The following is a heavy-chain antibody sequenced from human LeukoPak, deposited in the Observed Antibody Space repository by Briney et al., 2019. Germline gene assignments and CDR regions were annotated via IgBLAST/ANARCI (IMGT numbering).Heavy chain of an antibody. CDR2: IYHSGST. CDR1: GGSISSGGYY. J-gene: IGHJ3*02. V-gene: IGHV4-31*03. Sequence: SETLSLTCTVSGGSISSGGYYWSWIRQHPGKGLEWIGYIYHSGSTDYNPSLKSRVTISVYTSKNQFSLKLSSVIIADTAVYYCARESSGTEGSAAFDIWGQGTMVTVSS. D-gene: IGHD3-22*01. CDR3: ARESSGTEGSAAFDI.